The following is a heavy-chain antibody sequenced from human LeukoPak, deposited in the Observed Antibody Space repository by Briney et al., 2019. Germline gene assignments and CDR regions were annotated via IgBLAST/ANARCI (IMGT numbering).Heavy chain of an antibody. CDR1: GGSFSGSY. V-gene: IGHV4-34*01. CDR3: ARADIAVAGPYAFDI. CDR2: INHSGTI. D-gene: IGHD6-19*01. J-gene: IGHJ3*02. Sequence: SETLSLTCAAYGGSFSGSYWSWIRQPPGKGLEWVGEINHSGTIHYNPSLKSRVSISVDTSKNQFSLKLSSVTAADTAVYYCARADIAVAGPYAFDIWGQGTMVTVSS.